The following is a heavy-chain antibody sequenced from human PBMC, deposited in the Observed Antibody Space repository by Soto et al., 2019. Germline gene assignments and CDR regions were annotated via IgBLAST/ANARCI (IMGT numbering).Heavy chain of an antibody. CDR2: IGVSGGNT. J-gene: IGHJ5*02. CDR1: GFVFRNSA. V-gene: IGHV1-58*01. D-gene: IGHD2-21*01. Sequence: SVKVSCKTSGFVFRNSAVQWVLQARGQRLEWIGYIGVSGGNTNYAQTDQERITITRDVSTSTAYLELSSLTSEDTAVYYCAAELYLGGECCHFDHWGQGTLVTVSS. CDR3: AAELYLGGECCHFDH.